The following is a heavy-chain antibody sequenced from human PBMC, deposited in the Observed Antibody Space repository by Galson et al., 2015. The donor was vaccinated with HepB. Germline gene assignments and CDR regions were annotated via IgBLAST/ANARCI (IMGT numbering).Heavy chain of an antibody. D-gene: IGHD5-12*01. CDR1: GYSFTNYW. CDR2: VYPGDSDT. J-gene: IGHJ4*02. V-gene: IGHV5-51*01. CDR3: ARHTAFGYSGPFDY. Sequence: QSGAEVKEPGDSLKISCKGSGYSFTNYWIGWVRQMPGKGLEWMGIVYPGDSDTRYSPSFQGRVTISADKSISTAYLQWSSLKASDTAMYYCARHTAFGYSGPFDYWGQGTLVTVSS.